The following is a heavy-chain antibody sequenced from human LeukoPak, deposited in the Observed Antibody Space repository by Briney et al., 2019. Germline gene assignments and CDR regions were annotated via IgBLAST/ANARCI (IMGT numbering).Heavy chain of an antibody. CDR1: GGSISSYY. Sequence: SETLSLTCTVSGGSISSYYWSWIRQPPGKGLEWIGYIYYSGSTNYNPSLKSRVTISVDTSKNQFYLKLSSVTAADTAVYYCARGSYYYDSSGYYSWGQGTLVTVSS. V-gene: IGHV4-59*01. J-gene: IGHJ4*02. CDR2: IYYSGST. CDR3: ARGSYYYDSSGYYS. D-gene: IGHD3-22*01.